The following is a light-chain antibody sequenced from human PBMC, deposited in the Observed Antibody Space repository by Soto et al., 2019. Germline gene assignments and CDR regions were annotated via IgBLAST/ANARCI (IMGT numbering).Light chain of an antibody. J-gene: IGKJ2*01. Sequence: DIQMTQSPSSLSASVGDRVTITCRASQRISTYLNWYQQKPGKAPKLLIYAASSLQSGVPSRFSGSGSGTDFTLTISSLQPEDFATYYCQQYDSYPYTFGQGTKLEIK. V-gene: IGKV1-39*01. CDR2: AAS. CDR3: QQYDSYPYT. CDR1: QRISTY.